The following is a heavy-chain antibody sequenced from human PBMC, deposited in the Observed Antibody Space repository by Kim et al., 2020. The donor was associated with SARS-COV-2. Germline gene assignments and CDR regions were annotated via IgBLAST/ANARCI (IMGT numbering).Heavy chain of an antibody. V-gene: IGHV5-51*01. D-gene: IGHD6-13*01. Sequence: GESLKISCKGSGYIFTNHWIAWVRQMPGKGLEWMAIIYPDDSDVRYSPSFQGQVTISTDNSISTTYLQLSSLKASDSAIYYCARTSIAAAAPFDYWAQGTLVTVSS. CDR1: GYIFTNHW. CDR3: ARTSIAAAAPFDY. CDR2: IYPDDSDV. J-gene: IGHJ4*02.